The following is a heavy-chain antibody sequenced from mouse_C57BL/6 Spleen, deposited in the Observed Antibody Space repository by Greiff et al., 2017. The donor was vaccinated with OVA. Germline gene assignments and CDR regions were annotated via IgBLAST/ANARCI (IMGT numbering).Heavy chain of an antibody. J-gene: IGHJ3*01. Sequence: QVQLQQPGAELVRPGSSVKLSCKASGYTFTSYWMHWVKQRPIQGLEWIGNIDPSDSETHYNPKFQDKATLTVDKSSSTAYMQLSSLTSEDSAVYYCGVDYDYSTGFADWGQGTLVTVSA. CDR1: GYTFTSYW. CDR3: GVDYDYSTGFAD. D-gene: IGHD2-4*01. CDR2: IDPSDSET. V-gene: IGHV1-52*01.